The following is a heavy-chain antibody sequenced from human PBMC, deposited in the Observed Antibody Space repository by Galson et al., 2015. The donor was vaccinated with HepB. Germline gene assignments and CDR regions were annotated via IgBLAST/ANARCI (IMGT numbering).Heavy chain of an antibody. V-gene: IGHV3-66*01. CDR3: ARELRPRWEDGAFDI. CDR1: GFTVSSNY. CDR2: IYSGGST. J-gene: IGHJ3*02. Sequence: SLRLSCAASGFTVSSNYMSWVRQAPGKGLEWVSVIYSGGSTYYADSVKGRFTISRDNSKNTLYLQMNSLRAEDTAVYYCARELRPRWEDGAFDIWGQGTMVTVSS. D-gene: IGHD4-23*01.